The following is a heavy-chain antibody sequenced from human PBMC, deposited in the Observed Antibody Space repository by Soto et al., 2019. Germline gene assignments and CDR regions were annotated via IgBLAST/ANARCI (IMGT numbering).Heavy chain of an antibody. CDR3: AVGKDFDY. V-gene: IGHV1-18*04. CDR2: HSGQNGNT. Sequence: QVQLVQSGPEVIKPGASLNVSCTASGDTLTSYGVTWVRQAPGQELEWMGFHSGQNGNTNYAQRFQGRVTMTADMSAATAYLQLRTLRSDDTAIYYCAVGKDFDYWGQGTLVIVSS. J-gene: IGHJ4*02. CDR1: GDTLTSYG. D-gene: IGHD1-26*01.